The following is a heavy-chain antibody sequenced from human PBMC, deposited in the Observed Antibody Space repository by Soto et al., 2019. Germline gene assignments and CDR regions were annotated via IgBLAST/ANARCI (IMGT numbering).Heavy chain of an antibody. CDR1: GFTFSSCS. D-gene: IGHD3-9*01. Sequence: PGGSLRLSCAASGFTFSSCSMNWVRQAPRKGLEWVSSISSSSSYIYYADSVKGRFTISRDNAKNSLYLQMNSLRAEDTAVYYCARIGPVYDISTGYYSYGMDVWGQGTTVTVSS. CDR2: ISSSSSYI. V-gene: IGHV3-21*01. CDR3: ARIGPVYDISTGYYSYGMDV. J-gene: IGHJ6*02.